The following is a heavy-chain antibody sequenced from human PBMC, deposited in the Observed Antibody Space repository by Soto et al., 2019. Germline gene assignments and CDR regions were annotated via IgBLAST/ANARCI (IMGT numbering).Heavy chain of an antibody. CDR2: IDYNGVT. J-gene: IGHJ4*02. V-gene: IGHV4-39*01. Sequence: PSATLSLTCPVSGCSIYMSGNYWVWIRQPPGRGLEWIGNIDYNGVTYSNPSLKSRVTISRDTSKNQFSLKLTSVTAADTALYYCGKVLVGATGHTDSDSWGPGTLVTVS. D-gene: IGHD2-15*01. CDR3: GKVLVGATGHTDSDS. CDR1: GCSIYMSGNY.